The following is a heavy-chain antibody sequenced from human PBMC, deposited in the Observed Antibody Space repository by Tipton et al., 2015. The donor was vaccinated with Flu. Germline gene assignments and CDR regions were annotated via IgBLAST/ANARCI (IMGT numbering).Heavy chain of an antibody. CDR3: ARGGNCSGGSCYADV. V-gene: IGHV1-2*06. CDR1: GYTFTGYY. J-gene: IGHJ6*02. Sequence: QVQLVQSGAEVKKPGASVKVSCKASGYTFTGYYMHWARQAPGQGLEWMGRINPNSGGTNYAQKFQGRVTMTRDTSISTAYMELSRLRFDDTAVYYCARGGNCSGGSCYADVWGQGTTVTVSS. D-gene: IGHD2-15*01. CDR2: INPNSGGT.